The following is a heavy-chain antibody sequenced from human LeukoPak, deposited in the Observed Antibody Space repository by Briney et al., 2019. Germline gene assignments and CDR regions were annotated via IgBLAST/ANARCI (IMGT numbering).Heavy chain of an antibody. Sequence: PSETLSLTCSVSGDSISRSDPYWDWIRQPPGKGLEWIGTIYYSGRTYYSPSLNSRVTMSVDTSSNQFSLNLRSVTAADTAVYYCARRRYYDGSGYLEWGQGTLLSVSS. J-gene: IGHJ1*01. CDR1: GDSISRSDPY. CDR3: ARRRYYDGSGYLE. D-gene: IGHD3-22*01. V-gene: IGHV4-39*01. CDR2: IYYSGRT.